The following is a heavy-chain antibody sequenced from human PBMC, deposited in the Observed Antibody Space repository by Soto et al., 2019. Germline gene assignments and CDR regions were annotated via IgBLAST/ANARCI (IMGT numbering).Heavy chain of an antibody. CDR3: AKKQYSGYDYYGMDV. Sequence: LRLSCAASGFTFSSYAMSWVRQAPGKGLEWVSAISGSGGSTYYADSVKGRFTISRDNSKNTLYLQTNSLRAEDTAVYYCAKKQYSGYDYYGMDVWGQGTTVTVSS. D-gene: IGHD1-26*01. CDR2: ISGSGGST. J-gene: IGHJ6*02. V-gene: IGHV3-23*01. CDR1: GFTFSSYA.